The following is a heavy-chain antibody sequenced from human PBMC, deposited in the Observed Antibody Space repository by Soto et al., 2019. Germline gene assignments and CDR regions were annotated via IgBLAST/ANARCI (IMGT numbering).Heavy chain of an antibody. CDR3: AFDMNTGVVYFDN. D-gene: IGHD3-3*01. CDR2: IIPMFGLP. V-gene: IGHV1-69*02. CDR1: GGTFSTYP. Sequence: QVQLVQSGAEVKKPGSSVKVSCKVSGGTFSTYPISWVRQAPGQGLELMGRIIPMFGLPNHAQKFQGRVTVTADKSTDSSYLEMTGLTSEDTAVYYCAFDMNTGVVYFDNWGQGTLVTVSS. J-gene: IGHJ4*02.